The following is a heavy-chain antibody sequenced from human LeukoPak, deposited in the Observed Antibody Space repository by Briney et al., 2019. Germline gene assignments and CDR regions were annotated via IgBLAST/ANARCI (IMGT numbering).Heavy chain of an antibody. CDR2: INPNSGGT. CDR1: GYTFTSYY. J-gene: IGHJ6*02. Sequence: ASVKVSCKASGYTFTSYYMHWVRQAPGQGLEWMGWINPNSGGTNYAQKFQGRVTMTRDTSISTAYMELSRLRSDDTAVYYCARVWANKAPGTGLLTVYYYYGMDVWGQGTTVTVSS. V-gene: IGHV1-2*02. D-gene: IGHD1-14*01. CDR3: ARVWANKAPGTGLLTVYYYYGMDV.